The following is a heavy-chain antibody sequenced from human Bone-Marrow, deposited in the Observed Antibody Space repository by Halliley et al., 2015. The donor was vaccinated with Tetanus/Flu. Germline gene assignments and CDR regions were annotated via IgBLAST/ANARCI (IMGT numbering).Heavy chain of an antibody. CDR1: GYTFSNDG. Sequence: QLVQSGAEVKRPGASVKVSCKASGYTFSNDGISWVRQAPGQGLEWMGWISSFNGNTIYAQNLQGRVTMTTETSTTTAYMELRSLTYDDTAVYFCARDRTGNTYYGLDVWGQGTTVTVSS. V-gene: IGHV1-18*01. CDR3: ARDRTGNTYYGLDV. D-gene: IGHD1-7*01. CDR2: ISSFNGNT. J-gene: IGHJ6*02.